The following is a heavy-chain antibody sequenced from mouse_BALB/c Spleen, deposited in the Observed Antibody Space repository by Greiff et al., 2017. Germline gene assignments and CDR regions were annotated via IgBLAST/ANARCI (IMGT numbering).Heavy chain of an antibody. CDR3: ASLTGTGAMDY. J-gene: IGHJ4*01. CDR2: IWSGGST. V-gene: IGHV2-2*02. D-gene: IGHD4-1*01. Sequence: VKLMESGPGLVQPSQSLSITCTVSGFSLTSYGVHWVRQSPGKGLEWLGVIWSGGSTDYNAAFISRLSISKDNSKSQVFFKMNSLQANDTAIYYCASLTGTGAMDYWGQGTSVTVSA. CDR1: GFSLTSYG.